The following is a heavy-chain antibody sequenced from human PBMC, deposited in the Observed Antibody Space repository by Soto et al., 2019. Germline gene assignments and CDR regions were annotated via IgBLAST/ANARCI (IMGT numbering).Heavy chain of an antibody. CDR3: AKDYASTWYWYFAP. J-gene: IGHJ5*02. CDR1: GFSFSNIA. CDR2: ISGIGDKT. D-gene: IGHD6-13*01. Sequence: GGSLRLSCAASGFSFSNIAMSWVRQAPGTGLEWVSSISGIGDKTYHLDSVKVSFTLSRDNSKNTLYLHMNSLGAEDTAVYFCAKDYASTWYWYFAPWGQGTLVTVSS. V-gene: IGHV3-23*01.